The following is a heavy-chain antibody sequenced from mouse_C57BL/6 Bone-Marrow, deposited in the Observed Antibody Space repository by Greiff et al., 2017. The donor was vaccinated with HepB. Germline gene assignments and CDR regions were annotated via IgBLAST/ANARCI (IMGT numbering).Heavy chain of an antibody. V-gene: IGHV1-19*01. CDR3: ARGPYYYGTPFDY. Sequence: EVQLQQSGPVLVKPGASVKMSCKASGYTFTDYYMNWVKQSHGKSLEWIGVINPYNGGTSYNQKFKGKATLTVDKSSSTAYMELNSLTSEDSAVYYCARGPYYYGTPFDYWGQGTTLTVSS. D-gene: IGHD1-1*01. J-gene: IGHJ2*01. CDR2: INPYNGGT. CDR1: GYTFTDYY.